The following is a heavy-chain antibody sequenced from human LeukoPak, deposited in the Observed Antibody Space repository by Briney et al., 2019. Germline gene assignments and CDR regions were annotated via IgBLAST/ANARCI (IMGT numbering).Heavy chain of an antibody. J-gene: IGHJ4*02. CDR1: AFTFSSYE. CDR3: ARGGRGYSFAQADY. V-gene: IGHV3-48*03. D-gene: IGHD5-18*01. CDR2: ISSTGSNI. Sequence: GGSLRLSCAASAFTFSSYEMNWVRQAPGKGLGWVSYISSTGSNIYYSDSVKGRFTISRDNAKNSLYLQMNSVRTEDTAVYYCARGGRGYSFAQADYWGQGTLVTVSS.